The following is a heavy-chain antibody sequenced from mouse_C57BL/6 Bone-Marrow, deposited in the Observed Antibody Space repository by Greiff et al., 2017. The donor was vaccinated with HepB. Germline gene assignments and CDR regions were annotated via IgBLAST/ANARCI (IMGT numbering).Heavy chain of an antibody. CDR2: IWWDDDK. CDR3: ARRDYYGSSSFAY. J-gene: IGHJ3*01. V-gene: IGHV8-8*01. Sequence: QVTLKECGPGILQPSQTLSLTCSFSGFSLSTFGMGVGWIRQPSGKGLEWLAHIWWDDDKYYNPALKSRLTISKDTSKNQVFLKIANVDTADTATYYCARRDYYGSSSFAYWGQGTLVTVSA. D-gene: IGHD1-1*01. CDR1: GFSLSTFGMG.